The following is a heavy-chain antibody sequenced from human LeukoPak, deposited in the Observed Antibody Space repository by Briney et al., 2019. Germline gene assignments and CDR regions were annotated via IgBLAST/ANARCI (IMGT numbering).Heavy chain of an antibody. CDR3: AKGYYDYVWGSYYFDY. J-gene: IGHJ4*02. V-gene: IGHV3-23*01. CDR2: ISGRGGST. D-gene: IGHD3-16*01. CDR1: GFTFSSYA. Sequence: GGSLRLSCAASGFTFSSYAMSWVRQAPGKGLEWVSAISGRGGSTYYADSVKGRFTISRDNSKNTLYLQMNSLRAGDTAVYYCAKGYYDYVWGSYYFDYWGQGILVTVSS.